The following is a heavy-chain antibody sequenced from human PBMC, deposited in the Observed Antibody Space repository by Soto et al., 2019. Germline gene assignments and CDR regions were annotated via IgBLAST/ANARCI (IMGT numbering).Heavy chain of an antibody. D-gene: IGHD2-15*01. Sequence: QVQLLQSGAEVKKPGASVQVSCKASGYTFTSYDINWVRQATGQVLEWMGWMNPNSGNTGCAHKFQGRVTMTRNNYISTAYMELSMVRSDDTAVDYCVNSALDVDYGGQGTLVTVSS. CDR2: MNPNSGNT. V-gene: IGHV1-8*01. CDR3: VNSALDVDY. J-gene: IGHJ4*02. CDR1: GYTFTSYD.